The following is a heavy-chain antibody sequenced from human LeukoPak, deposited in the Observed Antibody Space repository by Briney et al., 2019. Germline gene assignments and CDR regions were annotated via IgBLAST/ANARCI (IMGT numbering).Heavy chain of an antibody. J-gene: IGHJ5*02. Sequence: SETLSLTCTVSGGAISSSYWSWIRQHPGKGLEWIGYIYYSGRTYYNPSLKSRVTISVDTSKNQFSLKLSSVTAADTAVYHCARVRDGDYGYIGFDPWGQGTLVTVSS. V-gene: IGHV4-59*06. CDR3: ARVRDGDYGYIGFDP. CDR2: IYYSGRT. D-gene: IGHD4-17*01. CDR1: GGAISSSY.